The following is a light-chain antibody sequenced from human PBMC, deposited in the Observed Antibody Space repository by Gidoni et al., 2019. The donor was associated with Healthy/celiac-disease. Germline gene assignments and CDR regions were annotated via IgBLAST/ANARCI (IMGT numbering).Light chain of an antibody. V-gene: IGLV2-14*03. CDR1: SSDVGGYNY. CDR2: DVS. CDR3: SSYTSSSPYV. J-gene: IGLJ1*01. Sequence: QSALTPPASVSGSPGLSITISCTGTSSDVGGYNYVSWYQQHPGKAPKLMIYDVSNRPSGVSNRFSGSKSGNTASLTISGLQAEDEADYYCSSYTSSSPYVFGTGTKVTVL.